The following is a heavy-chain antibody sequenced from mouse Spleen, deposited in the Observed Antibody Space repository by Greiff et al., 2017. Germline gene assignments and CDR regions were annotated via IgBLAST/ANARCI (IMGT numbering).Heavy chain of an antibody. V-gene: IGHV1-39*01. CDR3: ARTQITTVVAPYYYAMDY. Sequence: VQLKQSGPELVKPGASVKISCKASGYSFTDYNMNWVKQSNGKSLEWIGVINPNYGTTSYNQKFKGKATLTVDQSSSTAYMQLNSLTSEDSAVYYCARTQITTVVAPYYYAMDYWGQGTSVTVSS. D-gene: IGHD1-1*01. CDR2: INPNYGTT. CDR1: GYSFTDYN. J-gene: IGHJ4*01.